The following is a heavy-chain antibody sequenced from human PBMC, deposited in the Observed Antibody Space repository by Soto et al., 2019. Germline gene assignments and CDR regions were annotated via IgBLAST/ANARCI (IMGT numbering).Heavy chain of an antibody. D-gene: IGHD3-22*01. CDR2: ISSSSSYI. CDR1: GFTFSSYS. CDR3: ARDYVDSSGYYCNFDY. V-gene: IGHV3-21*01. J-gene: IGHJ4*02. Sequence: EVQLVESGGGLVKPGGSLRLSCAASGFTFSSYSMNWVRQAPGKGLEWVSSISSSSSYIYYADSVKDRFTISRDNAKNSRYLHMNSVRAEDTAVYYCARDYVDSSGYYCNFDYWGQGTLVTVSS.